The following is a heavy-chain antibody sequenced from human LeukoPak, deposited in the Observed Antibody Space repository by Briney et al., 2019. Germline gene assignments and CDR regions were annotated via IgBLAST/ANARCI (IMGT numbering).Heavy chain of an antibody. V-gene: IGHV3-21*04. CDR3: AKGIAVAGLYYYGMDV. Sequence: PGGSLRLSCAASGFTFTTYTMNWVRQAPGKGLEWVSSISSSGNYMYYADSVKGRFTISRDNAKNSLYLQMNSLRAEDTALYYCAKGIAVAGLYYYGMDVWGQGTTVTVSS. J-gene: IGHJ6*02. D-gene: IGHD6-19*01. CDR2: ISSSGNYM. CDR1: GFTFTTYT.